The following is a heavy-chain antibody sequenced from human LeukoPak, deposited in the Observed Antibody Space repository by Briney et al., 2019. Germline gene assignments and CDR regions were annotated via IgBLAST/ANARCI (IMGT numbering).Heavy chain of an antibody. CDR1: GNSFTTSW. V-gene: IGHV5-51*04. CDR2: IYVGDSDT. D-gene: IGHD3-22*01. J-gene: IGHJ5*02. Sequence: GESLKISCKGSGNSFTTSWIGWVRQMPGKGLEWMGIIYVGDSDTRYRPSFQGQVTISADKLLNTAYLQWSSLKASDTAMYYCARVVDYDTSGYQTKSWFDPWGQGTLVTVSS. CDR3: ARVVDYDTSGYQTKSWFDP.